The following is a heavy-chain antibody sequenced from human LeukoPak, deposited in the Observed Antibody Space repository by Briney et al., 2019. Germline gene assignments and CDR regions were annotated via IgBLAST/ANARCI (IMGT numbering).Heavy chain of an antibody. Sequence: GGSLRLSCAASGFTFSSYGMHWVRQAPGKGLEWVSGISWNSGSIGYADSVKGRFTISRDNAKNSLYLQMNSLRAEDTALYYCAKDEGSGYCSGGSCYLSFDYWGQGTLVTVSS. V-gene: IGHV3-9*01. CDR3: AKDEGSGYCSGGSCYLSFDY. CDR2: ISWNSGSI. CDR1: GFTFSSYG. D-gene: IGHD2-15*01. J-gene: IGHJ4*02.